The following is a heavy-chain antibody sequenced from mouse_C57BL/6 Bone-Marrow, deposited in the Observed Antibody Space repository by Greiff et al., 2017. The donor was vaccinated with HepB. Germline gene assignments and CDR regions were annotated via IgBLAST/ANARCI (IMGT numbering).Heavy chain of an antibody. J-gene: IGHJ4*01. CDR3: ASLYGNYGAMDY. Sequence: EVQGVESGGGLVQPGGSLKLSCAASGFTFSDYYMYWVRQTPEKRLEWVAYISNGGGSTYYPDTVKGRFTISRDNAKNTRYLQMSRLKSEDTAMYYCASLYGNYGAMDYWGQGTSVTVSS. CDR2: ISNGGGST. D-gene: IGHD2-1*01. V-gene: IGHV5-12*01. CDR1: GFTFSDYY.